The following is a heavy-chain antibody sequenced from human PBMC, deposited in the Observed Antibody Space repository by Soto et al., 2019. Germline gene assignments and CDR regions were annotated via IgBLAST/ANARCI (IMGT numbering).Heavy chain of an antibody. D-gene: IGHD6-13*01. CDR3: ARGCIAAAGTLGNLFDP. CDR1: GGSFSGYY. J-gene: IGHJ5*02. Sequence: QVQLQQWGAGLLKPSETLSLTCAVYGGSFSGYYWSWIRQPPGKGLEWIGEINHSGSTNYNPSLHSRVTRSVETSTSQYSLKLSSVTAADTAVYYWARGCIAAAGTLGNLFDPWGQGTLVTVSS. V-gene: IGHV4-34*01. CDR2: INHSGST.